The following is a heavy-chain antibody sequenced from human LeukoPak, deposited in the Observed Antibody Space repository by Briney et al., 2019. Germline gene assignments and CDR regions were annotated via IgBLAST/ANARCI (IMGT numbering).Heavy chain of an antibody. CDR3: ARKGVIHYYGSGSYVY. V-gene: IGHV4-34*01. Sequence: SETLSLTCAVYGGSFSGYYWSWIRQPPGKGLEWIGEINHSGSTNHNPSLKSRVTISVDTSKNQFSLKLSSVTAADTAVYYCARKGVIHYYGSGSYVYWGQGTLVTVST. CDR2: INHSGST. J-gene: IGHJ4*02. CDR1: GGSFSGYY. D-gene: IGHD3-10*01.